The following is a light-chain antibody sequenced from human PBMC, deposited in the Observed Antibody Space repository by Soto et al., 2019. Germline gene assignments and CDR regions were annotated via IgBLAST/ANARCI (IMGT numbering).Light chain of an antibody. CDR1: SSDVGGYNY. CDR3: SSYTITTTSVV. V-gene: IGLV2-14*01. J-gene: IGLJ2*01. CDR2: DVS. Sequence: QSVLTQPASVSGSPGQSITISCTGTSSDVGGYNYVSWYQQHPGKAPKLMIYDVSNRPSGVSNRFSGSKSGNKASLTISGLQAEDEADYYCSSYTITTTSVVIGGGTKLTVL.